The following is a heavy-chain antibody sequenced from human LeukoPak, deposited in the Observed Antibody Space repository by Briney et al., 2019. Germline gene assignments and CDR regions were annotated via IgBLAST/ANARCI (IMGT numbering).Heavy chain of an antibody. V-gene: IGHV1-2*06. CDR2: INPNSGGT. CDR1: GYTFTGYY. J-gene: IGHJ4*02. D-gene: IGHD1-26*01. CDR3: ARDRKTLVGAISAVDY. Sequence: ASVKVSCKASGYTFTGYYMHWVRQAPGQGLEWMGRINPNSGGTNYAQKFQGRVTMTRDTSISTAYMKLSRLRSDDTAVYYCARDRKTLVGAISAVDYWGQGTLVTVSS.